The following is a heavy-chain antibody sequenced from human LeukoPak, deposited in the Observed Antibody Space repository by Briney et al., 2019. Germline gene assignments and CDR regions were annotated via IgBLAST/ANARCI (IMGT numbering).Heavy chain of an antibody. J-gene: IGHJ4*02. V-gene: IGHV5-51*03. CDR2: ISPADSDT. CDR3: ARLGDYDSSGSPSDY. D-gene: IGHD3-22*01. CDR1: GYSFTTYW. Sequence: PGESLKISCKGSGYSFTTYWIGWVRQMPGKSLEWMGIISPADSDTRYSPSFQGQVTFSADKSISTAYLQWSSLKASDTAMYYCARLGDYDSSGSPSDYWGQGTLVTVSS.